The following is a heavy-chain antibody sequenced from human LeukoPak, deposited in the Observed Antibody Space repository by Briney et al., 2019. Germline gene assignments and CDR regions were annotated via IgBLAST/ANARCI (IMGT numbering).Heavy chain of an antibody. CDR2: INSNGIST. J-gene: IGHJ3*02. CDR3: ARGSGYSVPDI. CDR1: GFTSSSSW. D-gene: IGHD5-12*01. V-gene: IGHV3-74*01. Sequence: GGSLRLSCAASGFTSSSSWMHWVRQAPGKGLVWVSRINSNGISTSYADSVKGRFTISRDNDKNKLYLQMNSMRAEDTAVYYCARGSGYSVPDIWGQGTMVTVSS.